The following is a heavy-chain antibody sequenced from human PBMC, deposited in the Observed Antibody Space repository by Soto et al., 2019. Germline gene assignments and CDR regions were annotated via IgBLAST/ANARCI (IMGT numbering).Heavy chain of an antibody. Sequence: QITLKESGPTLVKPTQTLTLTCTFSGFSLSTSGVGVGWIRQPPGKALEWLALIYWDDDKRYSPSLKSRLTITKDTSKNQVVLTMTNMDPVDTATYCGAHTLLWFGELLPFDYCGQGTLVTVSS. D-gene: IGHD3-10*01. V-gene: IGHV2-5*02. CDR3: AHTLLWFGELLPFDY. CDR2: IYWDDDK. CDR1: GFSLSTSGVG. J-gene: IGHJ4*02.